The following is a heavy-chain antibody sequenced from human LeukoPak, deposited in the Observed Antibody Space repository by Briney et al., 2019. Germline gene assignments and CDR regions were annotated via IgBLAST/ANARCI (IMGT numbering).Heavy chain of an antibody. D-gene: IGHD3-3*01. V-gene: IGHV1-69*01. J-gene: IGHJ4*02. CDR1: GGTFSSYA. CDR3: ARERGYDFWSGGRLDY. CDR2: IIPIFGTA. Sequence: SSVKVSCKASGGTFSSYAISRVRQAPGQGLEWMGGIIPIFGTANYAQKFQGRVTITADESTSTAYMELSSLRSEDTAVYYCARERGYDFWSGGRLDYWGQGTLVTVSS.